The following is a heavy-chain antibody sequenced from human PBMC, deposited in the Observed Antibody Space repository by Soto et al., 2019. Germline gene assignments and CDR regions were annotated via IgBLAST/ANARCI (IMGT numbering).Heavy chain of an antibody. CDR1: GFTFSSYW. Sequence: GGSLRLSCAASGFTFSSYWMSWVRQAPGKGLEWVANIKQDGSEKYYVDSVKGRFTISRDNAKNSLYLQTNSLRAEDTAVYYWARVMEDTAMVSPDGAFDIWGQGTMVTV. J-gene: IGHJ3*02. CDR2: IKQDGSEK. CDR3: ARVMEDTAMVSPDGAFDI. V-gene: IGHV3-7*01. D-gene: IGHD5-18*01.